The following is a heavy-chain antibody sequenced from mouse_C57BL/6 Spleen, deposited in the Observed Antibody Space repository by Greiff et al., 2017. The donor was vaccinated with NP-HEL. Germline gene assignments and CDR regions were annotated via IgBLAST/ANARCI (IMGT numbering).Heavy chain of an antibody. J-gene: IGHJ2*01. CDR1: GYNFTSSW. Sequence: QVQLQQSGAELVKPGASVKMSCKASGYNFTSSWIPWVKQRPGQGLEWIGDIYPGIVSPNSNEKFKSKATLTGDTSSSTAYRQLSSLTSEDSAVYYCATFDYWGQGTTLTVSS. CDR3: ATFDY. CDR2: IYPGIVSP. V-gene: IGHV1-55*01.